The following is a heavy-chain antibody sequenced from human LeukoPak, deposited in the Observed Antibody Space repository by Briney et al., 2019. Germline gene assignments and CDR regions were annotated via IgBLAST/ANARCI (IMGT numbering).Heavy chain of an antibody. J-gene: IGHJ4*02. CDR1: GFTFSYVW. D-gene: IGHD2-21*02. CDR3: ARVQGYCGGDCYPFDY. V-gene: IGHV3-15*01. CDR2: IISKTDGGTT. Sequence: GGSLRLSCAASGFTFSYVWMSWVRQAPGKGLEWVGRIISKTDGGTTDYAAPVKGRFTISRDDSTNTLYLQMNSPKTEDTAVYYCARVQGYCGGDCYPFDYWGQGTLVTVSS.